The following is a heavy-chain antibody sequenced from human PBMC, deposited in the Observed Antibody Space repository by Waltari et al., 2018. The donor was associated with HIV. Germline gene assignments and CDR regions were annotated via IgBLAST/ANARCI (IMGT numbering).Heavy chain of an antibody. D-gene: IGHD3-22*01. V-gene: IGHV4-39*07. CDR1: GGSISSRSTY. CDR3: ARDVPTFDSGRPT. J-gene: IGHJ5*02. Sequence: LQLQESGPGLVKPSETLSLTCTVSGGSISSRSTYWGWIRQPPRKGLEWIGSIYYRGSTYYKTSLKSRVTISVDTSKNQVSLKLSSVTAADTAVYYCARDVPTFDSGRPTWGPGTLVTVSS. CDR2: IYYRGST.